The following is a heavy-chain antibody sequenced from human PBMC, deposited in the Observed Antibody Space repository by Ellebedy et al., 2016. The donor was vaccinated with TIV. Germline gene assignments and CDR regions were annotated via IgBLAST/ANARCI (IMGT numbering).Heavy chain of an antibody. D-gene: IGHD5-12*01. Sequence: GGSLRLXCAASGFTFGSHWMSWVRQAPGKGLEWVANINQDGSEKYYVDSVKGRFTISRDNSKNTVYLEMNSLRAEDTAVYYCVRAPRGQYYFDFWGQGTLVTVSS. CDR3: VRAPRGQYYFDF. CDR1: GFTFGSHW. CDR2: INQDGSEK. V-gene: IGHV3-7*01. J-gene: IGHJ4*02.